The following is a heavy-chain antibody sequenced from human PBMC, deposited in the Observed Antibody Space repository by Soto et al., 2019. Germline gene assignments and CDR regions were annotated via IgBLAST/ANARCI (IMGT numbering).Heavy chain of an antibody. Sequence: PGESLTISCKGSGYSFTSYWISWVRQMPGKGMEWMGRIDPSDSYTNYSPSFQGHVTISADKSISTAYLQWSSLKASDTAMYYCASSPRGYCSSTSCRELGNYYGMDVWGQGTTVTVSS. CDR3: ASSPRGYCSSTSCRELGNYYGMDV. J-gene: IGHJ6*02. V-gene: IGHV5-10-1*01. D-gene: IGHD2-2*01. CDR1: GYSFTSYW. CDR2: IDPSDSYT.